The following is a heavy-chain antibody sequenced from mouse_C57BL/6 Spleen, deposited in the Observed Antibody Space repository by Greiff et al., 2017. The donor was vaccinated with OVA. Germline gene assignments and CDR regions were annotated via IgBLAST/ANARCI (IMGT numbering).Heavy chain of an antibody. CDR2: ISYDGSN. J-gene: IGHJ4*01. D-gene: IGHD1-1*01. Sequence: EVQLQESGPGLVKPSQSLSLTCSVNGYSITSGYYWNWIRQFPGNKLEWMGYISYDGSNNYNPSLKNRISITRDTSKNQFFLKLNSVTTEDTATYYCARDATVVATEAMDYWGQGTSVTVSS. V-gene: IGHV3-6*01. CDR3: ARDATVVATEAMDY. CDR1: GYSITSGYY.